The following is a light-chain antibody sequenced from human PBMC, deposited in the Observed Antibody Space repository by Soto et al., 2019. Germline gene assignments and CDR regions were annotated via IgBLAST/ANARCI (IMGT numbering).Light chain of an antibody. CDR3: QQYGSSPWT. V-gene: IGKV3-20*01. J-gene: IGKJ1*01. Sequence: DIMLTQSPGTLSLSPGERATLSCRASQSVGNFLAWYQHKPGQAPRLLIYDTSNRAAGTPARFSGSGSGTDFTLTISRLEPEDFAVYYCQQYGSSPWTFGQGTKVDIK. CDR2: DTS. CDR1: QSVGNF.